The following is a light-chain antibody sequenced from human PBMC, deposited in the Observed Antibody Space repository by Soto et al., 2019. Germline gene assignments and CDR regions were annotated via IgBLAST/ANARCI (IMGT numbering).Light chain of an antibody. J-gene: IGLJ1*01. CDR1: SSDVGAYNF. V-gene: IGLV2-14*03. CDR3: SSYTSGSTHV. CDR2: DVS. Sequence: QSVLTQPASVSGSPGQSITISCTGTSSDVGAYNFVSWYQQHPGKVPKLMIFDVSSRPSGVSDRFSGSKSGNTASLTISGLQAEDEGAYYCSSYTSGSTHVFGSGTKVTVL.